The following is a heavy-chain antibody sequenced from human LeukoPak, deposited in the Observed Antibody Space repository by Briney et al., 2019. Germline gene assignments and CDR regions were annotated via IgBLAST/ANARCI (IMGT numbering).Heavy chain of an antibody. Sequence: ASVKVSCKASGYTFTGYYMHWVRQAPGQGLEWMGWINPNSGGTNYAQKFQGRVTMTRDTSISTAYMELSRLRSDDTAVYYCARVGGYCSSTSCYNGSDYWGQGTLVTVSS. CDR1: GYTFTGYY. CDR3: ARVGGYCSSTSCYNGSDY. CDR2: INPNSGGT. J-gene: IGHJ4*02. V-gene: IGHV1-2*02. D-gene: IGHD2-2*01.